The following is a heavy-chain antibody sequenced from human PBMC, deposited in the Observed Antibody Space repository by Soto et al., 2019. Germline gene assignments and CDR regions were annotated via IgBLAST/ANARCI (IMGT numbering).Heavy chain of an antibody. J-gene: IGHJ5*02. Sequence: SVKVSCKASGGPFSSYAISGVRQAPGQGLEWLGGIIPIFGTANYAQKFQGRVTITADESTSTAYMELSSLRSEDTAVYYCARPPRGAFTLFTCLDPWGQ. CDR1: GGPFSSYA. CDR2: IIPIFGTA. D-gene: IGHD3-10*02. CDR3: ARPPRGAFTLFTCLDP. V-gene: IGHV1-69*13.